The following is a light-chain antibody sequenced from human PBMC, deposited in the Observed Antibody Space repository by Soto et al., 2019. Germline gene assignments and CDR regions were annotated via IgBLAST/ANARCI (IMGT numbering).Light chain of an antibody. CDR2: DDN. V-gene: IGLV3-21*02. J-gene: IGLJ1*01. CDR3: HVWDSSSGKHV. CDR1: NIGSKS. Sequence: SYELSQPPSVSAAPGQTADITCGGDNIGSKSVHWYQRKAGQAPVLVVFDDNVRPSGVPERVSGSKSGNTATLTISRVETGDEADYHCHVWDSSSGKHVFGSGTNVTVL.